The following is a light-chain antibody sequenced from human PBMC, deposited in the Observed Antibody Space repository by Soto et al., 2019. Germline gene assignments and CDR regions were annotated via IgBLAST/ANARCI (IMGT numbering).Light chain of an antibody. CDR1: TSDVGGYNH. Sequence: QSALTQPASVSGSPGQSITISCTGTTSDVGGYNHVSWYRQHPDKAPKLIIYDVGNRPSGVSNRFSGSKSGNTASLTISGLQAEDEADYYCSSYSSSSTVVLFGGGTQLTVL. CDR2: DVG. V-gene: IGLV2-14*03. J-gene: IGLJ2*01. CDR3: SSYSSSSTVVL.